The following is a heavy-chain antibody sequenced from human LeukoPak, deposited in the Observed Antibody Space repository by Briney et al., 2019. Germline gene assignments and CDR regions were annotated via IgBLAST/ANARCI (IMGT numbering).Heavy chain of an antibody. CDR1: GFTVRSFY. D-gene: IGHD2-21*02. CDR2: IYNDGRT. V-gene: IGHV3-53*01. CDR3: ARGTGEVTAGYY. Sequence: GGSLRLSCAASGFTVRSFYMSWVRQAPGKGLEWVSVIYNDGRTFYSDSVKGRFTISRDDSKNTLSLQMNSLRADDTAVYYCARGTGEVTAGYYWGQGTLVTVSS. J-gene: IGHJ4*02.